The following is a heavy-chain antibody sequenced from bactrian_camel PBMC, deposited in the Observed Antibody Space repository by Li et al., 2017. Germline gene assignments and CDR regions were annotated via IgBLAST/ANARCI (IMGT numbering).Heavy chain of an antibody. J-gene: IGHJ4*01. CDR1: GGTFDSYC. Sequence: HVQLVESGGGSVQAGGSLRLTCVVSGGTFDSYCMGWFRQAPGKERWEREGVATIDKDGSETFADSVKRRFTISKDNAKNALYLQMNSLIPEDTAMYYCVQDAGWGSNIDCGRAWYQYNYWGQGTQVTVS. CDR3: VQDAGWGSNIDCGRAWYQYNY. CDR2: IDKDGSE. V-gene: IGHV3S55*01. D-gene: IGHD4*01.